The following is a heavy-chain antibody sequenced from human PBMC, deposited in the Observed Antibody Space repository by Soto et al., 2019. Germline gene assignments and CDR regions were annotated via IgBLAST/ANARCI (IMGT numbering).Heavy chain of an antibody. D-gene: IGHD2-15*01. V-gene: IGHV4-61*01. Sequence: SETLSLTCTVYGGSVSSGSYYWSWIRQPPGKGLEWIGYIYYSGSTNYNPSLKSRVTISVDTSKNQFSLKLSSVTAADTAVYYCAREHGGNLDYWGQGTLVTVSS. CDR2: IYYSGST. CDR1: GGSVSSGSYY. J-gene: IGHJ4*02. CDR3: AREHGGNLDY.